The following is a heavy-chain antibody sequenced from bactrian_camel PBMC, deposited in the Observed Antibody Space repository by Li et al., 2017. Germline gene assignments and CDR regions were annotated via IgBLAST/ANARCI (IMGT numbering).Heavy chain of an antibody. Sequence: VQLVESGGGSVQAGGSLRLSCAASGVAFRSHVMTWVRQAPGKGFEWVSATNMGGSGTYYADSLNGRFTISRDNAKNTVYLQMNSLKPEDTAVYYCVRRYSYSNYDLAFGYWGQGTQVTVS. CDR3: VRRYSYSNYDLAFGY. CDR2: TNMGGSGT. V-gene: IGHV3S40*01. D-gene: IGHD4*01. CDR1: GVAFRSHV. J-gene: IGHJ6*01.